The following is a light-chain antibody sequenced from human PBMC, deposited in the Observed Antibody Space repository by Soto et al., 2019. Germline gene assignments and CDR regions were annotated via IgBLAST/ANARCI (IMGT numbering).Light chain of an antibody. J-gene: IGKJ1*01. CDR3: QQRSNWPPTWT. V-gene: IGKV3-11*01. Sequence: EIVLTQSPATLSLSPGERATLSCRASQSVSNYLAWYQQKPGQAPRLLIYNASNRATGIPARFSGSGSGTDFTLTINSLEPEDFAVYYCQQRSNWPPTWTFGQGNKVEIK. CDR2: NAS. CDR1: QSVSNY.